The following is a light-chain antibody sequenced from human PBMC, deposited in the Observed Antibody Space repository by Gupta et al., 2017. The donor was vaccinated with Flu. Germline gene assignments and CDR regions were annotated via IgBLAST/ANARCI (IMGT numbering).Light chain of an antibody. Sequence: VLTQSPATLSFPPGERATLSCRARQSVSSYVAWYQQKPGQAPRLLIDDASNRATGIPARFSGSGSGTDFTRTISSLEPEDFAVYYCQQRSNWPPVFTFGHGTKVDIK. CDR1: QSVSSY. CDR2: DAS. J-gene: IGKJ3*01. CDR3: QQRSNWPPVFT. V-gene: IGKV3-11*01.